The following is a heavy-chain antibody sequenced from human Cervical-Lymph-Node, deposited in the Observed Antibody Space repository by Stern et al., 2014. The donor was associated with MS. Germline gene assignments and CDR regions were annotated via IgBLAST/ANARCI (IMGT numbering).Heavy chain of an antibody. CDR1: GFSFSRYA. D-gene: IGHD6-13*01. V-gene: IGHV3-33*01. CDR2: IWYDGSNP. J-gene: IGHJ4*02. Sequence: VQLVESGGGVVQPGRSLRLSCAASGFSFSRYAMHWVRQAPGKGLEWVALIWYDGSNPYYADSVTGRSTISRDNYNNTLYLQMNSLRAEDTAVYYCASAYSSSHYYFDYWGQGTLVTVSS. CDR3: ASAYSSSHYYFDY.